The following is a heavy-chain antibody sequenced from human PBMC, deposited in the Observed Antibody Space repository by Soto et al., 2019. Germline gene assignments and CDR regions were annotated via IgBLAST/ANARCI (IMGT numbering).Heavy chain of an antibody. V-gene: IGHV1-8*01. CDR1: GYTFTSYD. Sequence: ASVKVSCKASGYTFTSYDINWVRQATGQGLEWMGWMNPNSGNTGYAQKFQGRVTMTRNTSISTAYMELSSLSSEDTAVYYCARLSPDCSGGSCFNHYYYYYMDVWGKGTTVTVSS. D-gene: IGHD2-15*01. J-gene: IGHJ6*03. CDR3: ARLSPDCSGGSCFNHYYYYYMDV. CDR2: MNPNSGNT.